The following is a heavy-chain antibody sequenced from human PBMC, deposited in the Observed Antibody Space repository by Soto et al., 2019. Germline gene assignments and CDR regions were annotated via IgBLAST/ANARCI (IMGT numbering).Heavy chain of an antibody. CDR3: ARSSPYIVVRKPTGNQDYYGMDV. Sequence: QVQLVQSGAEVKNPGSSVNVFCKASGGTFSNYTISWVRQAPGQGLEWMGGIIPVFGTTDYEQKFQGRVTITADGSTSTAYMKLSSLRSADTAVYYCARSSPYIVVRKPTGNQDYYGMDVWGQGTTVTVSS. CDR2: IIPVFGTT. J-gene: IGHJ6*02. CDR1: GGTFSNYT. V-gene: IGHV1-69*01. D-gene: IGHD2-2*01.